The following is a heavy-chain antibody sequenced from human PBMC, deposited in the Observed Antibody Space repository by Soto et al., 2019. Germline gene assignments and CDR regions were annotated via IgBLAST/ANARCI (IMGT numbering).Heavy chain of an antibody. CDR3: ARGMGRYFDL. V-gene: IGHV4-4*07. CDR2: LSASGRT. D-gene: IGHD2-8*01. J-gene: IGHJ2*01. Sequence: QVHLQESGPGLVKPSETLSLTCAISGDSIGNFYWSWIRQPAGKGLESLGRLSASGRTNYSPSRQSRVTMSLDRSKNRFSLRLTSVSAADTAVYFCARGMGRYFDLWGRGTLVTVSS. CDR1: GDSIGNFY.